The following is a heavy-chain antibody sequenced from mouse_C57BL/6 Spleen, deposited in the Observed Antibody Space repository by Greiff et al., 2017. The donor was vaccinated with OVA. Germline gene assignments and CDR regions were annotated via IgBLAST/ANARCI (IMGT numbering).Heavy chain of an antibody. CDR3: ARVSPATTVVNWYFDV. CDR2: ISYDGSN. CDR1: GYSITSGYY. D-gene: IGHD1-1*01. V-gene: IGHV3-6*01. Sequence: ESGPGLVKPSQSLSLTCSVTGYSITSGYYWNWIRQFPGNKLEWMGYISYDGSNNYNPSLKNRISITRDTSKNQFFLKLNSVTTEDTATYYCARVSPATTVVNWYFDVWGTGTTVTVSS. J-gene: IGHJ1*03.